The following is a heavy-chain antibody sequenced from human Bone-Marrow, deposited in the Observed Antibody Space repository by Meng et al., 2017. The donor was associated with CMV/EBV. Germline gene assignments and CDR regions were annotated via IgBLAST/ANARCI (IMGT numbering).Heavy chain of an antibody. CDR2: ISWNSGSI. CDR3: AREVVVVADTAYYYYGMDV. D-gene: IGHD2-15*01. J-gene: IGHJ6*02. V-gene: IGHV3-48*04. Sequence: GGSLRLSCVASGFTFSDYSMNWVRQAPGKGLEWVSGISWNSGSIGYADSVKGRFTIPRDNAKNSLYLQMNSLRAEDTAVYYCAREVVVVADTAYYYYGMDVWGQGTTVTVSS. CDR1: GFTFSDYS.